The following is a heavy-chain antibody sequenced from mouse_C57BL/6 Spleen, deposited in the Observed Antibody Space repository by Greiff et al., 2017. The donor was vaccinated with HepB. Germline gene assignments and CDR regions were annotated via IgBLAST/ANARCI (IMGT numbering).Heavy chain of an antibody. V-gene: IGHV1-22*01. J-gene: IGHJ4*01. Sequence: EVKLMESGPELVKPGASVKMSCKASGYTFTDYNMHWVKQSHGKSLEWIGYINPNNGGTSYNQKFKGKATLTVNKSSSTAYMELRSLTSEDSAVNYFASNWAVYAMDYWGQGTSVTVSS. CDR1: GYTFTDYN. CDR2: INPNNGGT. CDR3: ASNWAVYAMDY. D-gene: IGHD4-1*01.